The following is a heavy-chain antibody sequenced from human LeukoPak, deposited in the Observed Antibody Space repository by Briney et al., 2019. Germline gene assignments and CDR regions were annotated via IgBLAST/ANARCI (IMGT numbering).Heavy chain of an antibody. CDR2: INPNSGGT. CDR3: ARGGITGTTRGPTRLNDAFDI. Sequence: GASVKVPCKASGYTFTGYYMHWVRQAPGQGLEWMGRINPNSGGTNYAQKFQGWVTMTRDTSISTAYMELSRLRSDDTAVYYCARGGITGTTRGPTRLNDAFDIWGQGTMVTVSS. J-gene: IGHJ3*02. V-gene: IGHV1-2*04. CDR1: GYTFTGYY. D-gene: IGHD1-20*01.